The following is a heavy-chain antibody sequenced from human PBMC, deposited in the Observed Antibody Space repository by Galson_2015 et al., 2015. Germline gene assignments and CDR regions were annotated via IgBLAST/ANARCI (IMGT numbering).Heavy chain of an antibody. CDR1: GFTFEDYS. J-gene: IGHJ3*02. V-gene: IGHV3-43*01. CDR3: AKEKLGTSWVSFDI. CDR2: IDKKGEKV. D-gene: IGHD3-16*01. Sequence: SLRLSCAASGFTFEDYSLHWVRQAPGRGLEWVSLIDKKGEKVFYGDSVKGRFAISRDNRRRSLYLQMNSLRADDSALYYCAKEKLGTSWVSFDIWGHGTMVTCSS.